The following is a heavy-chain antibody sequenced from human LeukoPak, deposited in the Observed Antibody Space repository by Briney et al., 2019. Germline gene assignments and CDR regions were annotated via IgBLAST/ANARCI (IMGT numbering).Heavy chain of an antibody. D-gene: IGHD5-18*01. CDR3: ARGKDSYGFYDY. CDR1: GGSFSGYY. CDR2: INHSGST. J-gene: IGHJ4*02. V-gene: IGHV4-34*01. Sequence: SETLSLTCAVYGGSFSGYYWSWIRQPPGKGLEWIGEINHSGSTNYNPSLKSRVTISVDTSKNQFSLKLSSVTAADTAVYYCARGKDSYGFYDYWGQGTLVTVSS.